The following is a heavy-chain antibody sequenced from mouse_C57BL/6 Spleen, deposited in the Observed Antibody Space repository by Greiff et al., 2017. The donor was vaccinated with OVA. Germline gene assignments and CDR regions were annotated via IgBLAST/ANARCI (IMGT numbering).Heavy chain of an antibody. V-gene: IGHV10-1*01. Sequence: EVKLVESGGGLVQPKGSLKLSCAASGFSFNTYAMNWVRQAPGKGLEWVARIRSKSNNYATYYADSVKDRFTISRDDSESMLYLQMNNLKTEDTAMYYCVRQDYSNYVFAYRGQGTLVTVSA. J-gene: IGHJ3*01. CDR2: IRSKSNNYAT. CDR3: VRQDYSNYVFAY. CDR1: GFSFNTYA. D-gene: IGHD2-5*01.